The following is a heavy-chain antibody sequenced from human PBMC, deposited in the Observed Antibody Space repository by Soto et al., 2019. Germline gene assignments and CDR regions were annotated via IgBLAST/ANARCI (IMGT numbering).Heavy chain of an antibody. CDR1: GYTFTSYY. V-gene: IGHV1-46*01. D-gene: IGHD3-22*01. Sequence: ASVKVSCKASGYTFTSYYMHWVRQAPGQGLEWMGIINPSGGSTSYAQKFQGRVTMTRDTSTSTVYMELSSLRSEDTAVYYCARDLYYDSSGYAPPSDAFDIWGQGTMVTVSS. CDR3: ARDLYYDSSGYAPPSDAFDI. J-gene: IGHJ3*02. CDR2: INPSGGST.